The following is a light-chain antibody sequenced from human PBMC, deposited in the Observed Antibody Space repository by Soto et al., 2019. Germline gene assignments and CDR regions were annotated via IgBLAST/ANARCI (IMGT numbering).Light chain of an antibody. CDR1: QSVTSNY. CDR2: AAS. Sequence: EIVLTQSPGTLSLSPGERATLSCRASQSVTSNYLAWYQQKPGQAPRLVIYAASSRATDIPDRFSGSGSGTDFSLTISRLESDDFAVYYCQHYTTSPWSVRQGTMVEIK. V-gene: IGKV3-20*01. J-gene: IGKJ1*01. CDR3: QHYTTSPWS.